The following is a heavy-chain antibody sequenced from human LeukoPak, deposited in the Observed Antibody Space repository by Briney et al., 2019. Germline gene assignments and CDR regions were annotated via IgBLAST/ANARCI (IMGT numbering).Heavy chain of an antibody. CDR2: IWYDGSNK. D-gene: IGHD6-13*01. J-gene: IGHJ4*02. CDR1: GFTFSSYG. V-gene: IGHV3-33*01. Sequence: GGSLRLSCAASGFTFSSYGMHWVRQAPGKGLEWVAVIWYDGSNKYYADSVKGRFTISRDNSKNTLYLQMNSLRAEDTAVYYCARVGPIAAAGTADYWGQGTLVTVSS. CDR3: ARVGPIAAAGTADY.